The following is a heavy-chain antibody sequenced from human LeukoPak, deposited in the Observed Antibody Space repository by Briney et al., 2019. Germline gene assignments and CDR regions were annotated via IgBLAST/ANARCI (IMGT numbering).Heavy chain of an antibody. V-gene: IGHV3-15*07. D-gene: IGHD2-21*01. CDR2: IKPKTDGETT. CDR3: ITPLPYSAQ. Sequence: GGSLRVSCAASGFTFSSYSMNWVRQAPGKGLEWVGRIKPKTDGETTEYAAPVKDRFSISRDDSKSMMYLQMNSLKTEDTAVYYCITPLPYSAQGGQGTLVTVSS. J-gene: IGHJ4*02. CDR1: GFTFSSYS.